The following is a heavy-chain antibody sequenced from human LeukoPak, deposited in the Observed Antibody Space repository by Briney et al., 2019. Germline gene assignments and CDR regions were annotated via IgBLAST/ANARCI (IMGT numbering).Heavy chain of an antibody. V-gene: IGHV3-7*01. D-gene: IGHD5-24*01. CDR1: GFTFSGYW. Sequence: GGSLRLSCAASGFTFSGYWMSWVRQAPGKGLEWVANIKQDGSENYYVDSVKGRFTISRDNAKNSLYLQMNSLRAEDTAVYYCARDEMATSYPYYYYGMDVWGQGTTVTVSS. CDR2: IKQDGSEN. J-gene: IGHJ6*02. CDR3: ARDEMATSYPYYYYGMDV.